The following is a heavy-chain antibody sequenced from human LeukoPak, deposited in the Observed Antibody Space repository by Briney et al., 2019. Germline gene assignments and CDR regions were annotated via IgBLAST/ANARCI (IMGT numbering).Heavy chain of an antibody. V-gene: IGHV4-4*07. Sequence: SETLSLTCTVSGCTISTYYLPWIRQPAGKGLEWIGRIYINGNTNYNPALKSRVTMSVDTSKNQFSLKLSSVTAADTAVYYCARYSGCYSDWGQGTLVTVSS. CDR3: ARYSGCYSD. J-gene: IGHJ4*02. D-gene: IGHD1-26*01. CDR1: GCTISTYY. CDR2: IYINGNT.